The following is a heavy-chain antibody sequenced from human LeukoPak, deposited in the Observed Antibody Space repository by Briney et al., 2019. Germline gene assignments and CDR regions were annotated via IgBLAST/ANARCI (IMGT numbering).Heavy chain of an antibody. Sequence: ASVKVSCKASGYTFTNYAITWVRQAPGQGLEWMVWISDYNGNTNYAQKFQGRVAMTTDTSTSTAYMELRSLRSDDTAVYYCARGDYYDSSGYFPGMNYWGQGTLVTVSS. CDR2: ISDYNGNT. CDR1: GYTFTNYA. D-gene: IGHD3-22*01. V-gene: IGHV1-18*01. CDR3: ARGDYYDSSGYFPGMNY. J-gene: IGHJ4*02.